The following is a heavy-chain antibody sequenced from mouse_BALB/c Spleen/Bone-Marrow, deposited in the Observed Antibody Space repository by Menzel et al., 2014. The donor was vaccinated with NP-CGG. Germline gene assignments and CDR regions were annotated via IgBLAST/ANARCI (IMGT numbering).Heavy chain of an antibody. CDR1: GFTFSSYT. J-gene: IGHJ2*01. CDR3: TRDNGPFDY. V-gene: IGHV5-6-4*01. D-gene: IGHD1-2*01. CDR2: ITSGGSYT. Sequence: DVKLQESGGGLVKPGGSLKLSCAASGFTFSSYTMSWVRQTPEKRLEWVATITSGGSYTYYPDSVKGRFTISRDNAKNTLYLQMSSLKSGDTAMYYCTRDNGPFDYWGQGTTLTVSS.